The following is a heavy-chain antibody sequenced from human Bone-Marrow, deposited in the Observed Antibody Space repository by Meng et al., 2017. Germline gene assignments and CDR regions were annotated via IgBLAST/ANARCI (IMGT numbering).Heavy chain of an antibody. D-gene: IGHD3-22*01. CDR2: INPNRGGT. CDR3: ARERGDSRGFDY. CDR1: GYTFTGYS. V-gene: IGHV1-2*06. J-gene: IGHJ4*02. Sequence: ASVKVSCKTSGYTFTGYSLHWVRQAPGQGLEWMGRINPNRGGTNYAQNFKGRVTVTSDTSINTVYMELYRLRSDDAAVYYCARERGDSRGFDYWAQGTLVTVSS.